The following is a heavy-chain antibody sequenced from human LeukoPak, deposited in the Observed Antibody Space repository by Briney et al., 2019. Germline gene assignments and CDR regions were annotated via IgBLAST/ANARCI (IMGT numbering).Heavy chain of an antibody. CDR1: GFTFSSYS. J-gene: IGHJ4*02. CDR2: ISSSSSTI. D-gene: IGHD1-20*01. Sequence: GGSLRLSCAASGFTFSSYSMNWVRQAPGKGLEWVSYISSSSSTIYYADSVKGRFTISRDNAKNSLYLQMNSLRAEDTAVYYCARDRGNWNDEPPFDYWGQGTLVTVSS. V-gene: IGHV3-48*04. CDR3: ARDRGNWNDEPPFDY.